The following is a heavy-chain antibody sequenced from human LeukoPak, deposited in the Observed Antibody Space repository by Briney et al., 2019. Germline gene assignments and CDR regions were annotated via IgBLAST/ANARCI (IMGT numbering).Heavy chain of an antibody. D-gene: IGHD6-19*01. CDR1: GGSIGGHTFY. J-gene: IGHJ3*02. CDR2: IYYNGNT. CDR3: ARLTALAGHRGAFDI. Sequence: SETLSLTCNVSGGSIGGHTFYWDWIRQPPGKGLEWIATIYYNGNTFYNPTLKSRVAISIDMSKSQFSLHLSSVTAADTAIYYCARLTALAGHRGAFDIWGPGTMVTVSS. V-gene: IGHV4-39*01.